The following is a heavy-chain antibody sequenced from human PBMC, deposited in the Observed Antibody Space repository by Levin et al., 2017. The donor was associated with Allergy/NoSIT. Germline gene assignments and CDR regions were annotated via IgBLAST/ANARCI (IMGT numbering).Heavy chain of an antibody. J-gene: IGHJ5*02. CDR1: GGSISTYY. CDR3: ARDRPGGFDP. D-gene: IGHD3-10*01. CDR2: INYKETT. Sequence: GSLRLSCTVSGGSISTYYWSRIRQPPGKGLEWIGYINYKETTNYNPSLKSRVTISIDMSKNQFSLKLSSVTAADTAVYYCARDRPGGFDPWGQGTLVAVSS. V-gene: IGHV4-59*01.